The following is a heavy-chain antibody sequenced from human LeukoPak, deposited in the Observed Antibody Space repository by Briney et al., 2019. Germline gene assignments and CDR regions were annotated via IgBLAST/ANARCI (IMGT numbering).Heavy chain of an antibody. V-gene: IGHV4-34*01. J-gene: IGHJ3*02. CDR3: ARRGPQNAFDI. Sequence: KPSETLSLTCAVYGGSFSGYYWSWIRQPPGKGLEWIGEINHSGSTNYNPSLKSRVTISVDTSKNQFSLKLSSVTAADTAVYYCARRGPQNAFDIWGQGTMVTVSS. CDR1: GGSFSGYY. CDR2: INHSGST.